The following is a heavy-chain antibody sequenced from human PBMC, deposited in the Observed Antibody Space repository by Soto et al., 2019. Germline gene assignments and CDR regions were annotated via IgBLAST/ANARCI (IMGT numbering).Heavy chain of an antibody. D-gene: IGHD3-22*01. Sequence: QMQLQASGPGLVKPSETLSLTCNVSGASVSHGYWSWIRQPPGKGLEWIGFMYFGGSFNYHPSLTSRATISVEPSKNQFAMKLTSVTASDPAVYYCARSYYDSTGFAVDPWGQGTLVSVSS. CDR3: ARSYYDSTGFAVDP. CDR2: MYFGGSF. V-gene: IGHV4-59*02. CDR1: GASVSHGY. J-gene: IGHJ5*02.